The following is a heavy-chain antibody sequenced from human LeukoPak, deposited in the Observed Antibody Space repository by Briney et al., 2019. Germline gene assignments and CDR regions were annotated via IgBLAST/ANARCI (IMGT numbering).Heavy chain of an antibody. CDR2: ISSSSSSI. CDR3: ARASKYYYDSSGYPLDY. CDR1: ALTFSNAW. Sequence: GGSLRLSCAASALTFSNAWMNWVRQAPGKGLEWVSSISSSSSSIYYADSVKGRFTISRDNAKNSLYLQMNSLRAEDTAVYYCARASKYYYDSSGYPLDYWGQGTLVTVSS. D-gene: IGHD3-22*01. V-gene: IGHV3-21*01. J-gene: IGHJ4*02.